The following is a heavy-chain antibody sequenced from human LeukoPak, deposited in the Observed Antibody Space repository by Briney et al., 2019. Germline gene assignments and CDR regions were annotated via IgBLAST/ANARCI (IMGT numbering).Heavy chain of an antibody. J-gene: IGHJ4*02. CDR3: ARALSTVPVFDY. V-gene: IGHV3-30*04. CDR1: GFTFSSYA. D-gene: IGHD4-17*01. Sequence: GGSLRLSCAASGFTFSSYAMHWVRQAPGKGLEWVAVISYDGSNKYYADSVKGRFTTSRDNSKNTLYLQMNSLRAEDTAVYYCARALSTVPVFDYWGQGTLVTVSS. CDR2: ISYDGSNK.